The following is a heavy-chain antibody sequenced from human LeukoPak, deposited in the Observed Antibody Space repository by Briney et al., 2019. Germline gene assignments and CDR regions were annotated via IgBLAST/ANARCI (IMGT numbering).Heavy chain of an antibody. CDR1: GDSIRSNNYY. CDR3: ARALGYSYGINWFDP. D-gene: IGHD5-18*01. CDR2: IYHSGST. J-gene: IGHJ5*02. Sequence: SETLSLTCTVSGDSIRSNNYYWGWIRQPPGKGLEWIGYIYHSGSTYYNPSLKSRVTISVDRSKNQFSLKLSSVTAADTAVYYCARALGYSYGINWFDPWGRGTLVTVSS. V-gene: IGHV4-30-2*01.